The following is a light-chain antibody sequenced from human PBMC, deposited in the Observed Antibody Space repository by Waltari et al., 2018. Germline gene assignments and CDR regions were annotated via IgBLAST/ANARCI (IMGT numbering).Light chain of an antibody. J-gene: IGLJ2*01. V-gene: IGLV2-14*03. CDR2: DVS. CDR1: SSDVGGYNY. Sequence: QSALTQPASVSGSPGQSLTISCTGTSSDVGGYNYVPWYQQHPGKAPKLMLYDVSNRPSGVSNRFSGSKSGTTASLTISGLQAEDEADYYCSSYTSSSTLRVFGGGTKLTVL. CDR3: SSYTSSSTLRV.